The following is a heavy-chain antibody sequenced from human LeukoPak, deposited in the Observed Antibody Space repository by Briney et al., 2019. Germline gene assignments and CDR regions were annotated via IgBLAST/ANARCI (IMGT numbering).Heavy chain of an antibody. CDR3: ASPTYYDFWSGYLDYYYYMDV. CDR2: IYYSGST. J-gene: IGHJ6*03. CDR1: GGSISSSSYY. D-gene: IGHD3-3*01. V-gene: IGHV4-39*07. Sequence: PSETLSLTCTVSGGSISSSSYYWGWIRQPPGKGLEWIGSIYYSGSTYYNPSLKSRVTIPVDTSKNQFSLKLSSVTAADTAVYYCASPTYYDFWSGYLDYYYYMDVWGKGTTVTVSS.